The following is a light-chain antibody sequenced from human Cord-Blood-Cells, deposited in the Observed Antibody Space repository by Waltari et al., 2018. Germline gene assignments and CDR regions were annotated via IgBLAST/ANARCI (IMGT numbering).Light chain of an antibody. CDR2: GNS. Sequence: QSVLTQPPSVSGAPGQRVTISCTGSSSNIGAGYDVHWYQQLPGTAPNLLIYGNSNRPSGVTNRFSGSKAGTSASLAITGLQAEDEADYYCQSYDSSLSVVFGGGTKLTVL. CDR3: QSYDSSLSVV. CDR1: SSNIGAGYD. J-gene: IGLJ2*01. V-gene: IGLV1-40*01.